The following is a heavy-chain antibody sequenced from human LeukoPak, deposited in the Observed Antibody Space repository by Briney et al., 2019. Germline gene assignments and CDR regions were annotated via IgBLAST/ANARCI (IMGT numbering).Heavy chain of an antibody. CDR1: GFTFSSYG. Sequence: PGGSLRLSCAASGFTFSSYGMHWVRQTPDKGLEWVAIVSFDGSNKYYADSVKGRFSISRDNSKNTLYLQMNSLRAEDTSMYYCAKIRSVGTGDAFDIWGQGKMVTVSS. CDR3: AKIRSVGTGDAFDI. J-gene: IGHJ3*02. CDR2: VSFDGSNK. D-gene: IGHD1-1*01. V-gene: IGHV3-30*18.